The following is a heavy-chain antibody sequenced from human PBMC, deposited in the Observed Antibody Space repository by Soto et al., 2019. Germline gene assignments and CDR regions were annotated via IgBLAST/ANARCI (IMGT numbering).Heavy chain of an antibody. CDR2: VTYDGSNK. CDR3: ARDSYYYGSESYPLDY. J-gene: IGHJ4*02. D-gene: IGHD3-10*01. CDR1: GFTFSTYG. V-gene: IGHV3-33*05. Sequence: PGGSLRLSFAASGFTFSTYGMHWVRQAPGKGLEWVALVTYDGSNKYYTNSVKGRFTISRDNSKNTLYLQKNSLRDEDTAVYYCARDSYYYGSESYPLDYWGQGTLVTVSS.